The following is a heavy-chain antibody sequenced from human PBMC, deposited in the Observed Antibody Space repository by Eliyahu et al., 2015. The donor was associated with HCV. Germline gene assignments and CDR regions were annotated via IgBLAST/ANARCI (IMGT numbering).Heavy chain of an antibody. CDR1: GGSFSGYY. D-gene: IGHD5-18*01. CDR3: ARGRGRDTALVNYYYYMDV. J-gene: IGHJ6*03. CDR2: INQSGST. V-gene: IGHV4-34*01. Sequence: QVQLQQWGAGLLKPSETLSLTCAVYGGSFSGYYWSWIRQPPGKGLEWIGEINQSGSTNYNPSLKSRVTISVDTSKNQFSLKLSSVTAADTAVYYCARGRGRDTALVNYYYYMDVWGKGTTVTVSS.